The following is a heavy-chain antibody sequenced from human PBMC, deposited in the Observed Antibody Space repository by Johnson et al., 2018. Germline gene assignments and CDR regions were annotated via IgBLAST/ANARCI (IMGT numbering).Heavy chain of an antibody. V-gene: IGHV1-69*01. CDR3: ARDSKLEWLLRRYYYYYMDV. D-gene: IGHD3-3*01. CDR2: IIPIFGTA. J-gene: IGHJ6*03. CDR1: GGTFSSYA. Sequence: QVQLQQSGAEVKKPGSSVKVSCKASGGTFSSYAISWVRQAPGQGLEWMGGIIPIFGTANYAQKFQGRVTITADESTSTAYMELSSLRSEDTAVYYCARDSKLEWLLRRYYYYYMDVWGKGTTVTVSS.